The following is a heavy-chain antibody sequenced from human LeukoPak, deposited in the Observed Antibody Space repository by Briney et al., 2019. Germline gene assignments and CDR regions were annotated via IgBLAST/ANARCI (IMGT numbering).Heavy chain of an antibody. CDR3: ARDQRRRPIDY. CDR2: ISYDGSNK. J-gene: IGHJ4*02. Sequence: GGSLRLSCAASGFTFSSYAMHWVRQAPGKGLEWVAVISYDGSNKYYADSVKGRFTIARDNSKNTLYLQMNSLRAEDTAVYYCARDQRRRPIDYWGQGTLVTVSS. CDR1: GFTFSSYA. D-gene: IGHD6-25*01. V-gene: IGHV3-30-3*01.